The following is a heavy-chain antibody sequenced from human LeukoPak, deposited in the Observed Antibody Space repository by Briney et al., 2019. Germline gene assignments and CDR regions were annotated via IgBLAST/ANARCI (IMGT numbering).Heavy chain of an antibody. D-gene: IGHD3-22*01. CDR1: GYDFTSYA. CDR2: INAGNGNT. Sequence: GASVKVSCKASGYDFTSYAMHWVRRAPGQRLEWMGWINAGNGNTKYSQKFQDRVTVTRDTSTSTAYMELSSLRSEDTAIYYCAKDEKGYYHDTSGYPDAFNVWGQGTMVTVSS. CDR3: AKDEKGYYHDTSGYPDAFNV. J-gene: IGHJ3*01. V-gene: IGHV1-3*01.